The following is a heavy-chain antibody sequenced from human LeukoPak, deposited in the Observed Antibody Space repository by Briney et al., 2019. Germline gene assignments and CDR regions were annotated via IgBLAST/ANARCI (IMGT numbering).Heavy chain of an antibody. D-gene: IGHD4-11*01. CDR1: GYTLTSYR. CDR3: ARDLYRDSLPVSWFDP. J-gene: IGHJ5*02. CDR2: ISDYNGNT. V-gene: IGHV1-18*01. Sequence: ASVKVSCKASGYTLTSYRISWVRQAPGQGREWMGWISDYNGNTNYAQKLQGRVTMTTDTSTSTAYMELRSLRSDDTAVYCCARDLYRDSLPVSWFDPWGQGTLVTVSS.